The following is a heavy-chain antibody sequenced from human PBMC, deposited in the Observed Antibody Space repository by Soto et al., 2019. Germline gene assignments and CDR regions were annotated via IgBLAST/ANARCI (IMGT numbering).Heavy chain of an antibody. CDR2: IKQDGSEK. J-gene: IGHJ4*02. D-gene: IGHD3-22*01. Sequence: GGSLRLSCAASGFTFSSYWMSWVRQAPGKGLEWVANIKQDGSEKYYVDSVKGRFTISRDNAKNSLYLQMNSLRAEDTAVYYCAREYSPSYYYDSRGYHLNYWGQGTLVTVSS. V-gene: IGHV3-7*01. CDR1: GFTFSSYW. CDR3: AREYSPSYYYDSRGYHLNY.